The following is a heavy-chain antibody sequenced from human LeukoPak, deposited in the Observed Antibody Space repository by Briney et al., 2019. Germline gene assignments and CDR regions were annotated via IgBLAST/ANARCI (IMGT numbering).Heavy chain of an antibody. V-gene: IGHV4-59*11. J-gene: IGHJ4*02. D-gene: IGHD1-26*01. CDR1: GGSLISHY. Sequence: SETLSLTCTVSGGSLISHYWSWIRQTPGKGLEWIGYIYDFGSTDYNPSLKSRITMSVDTSKNQFSLELNSVTAADTAIYYCAGAVGALLTWAFWGQGTLVTVSS. CDR2: IYDFGST. CDR3: AGAVGALLTWAF.